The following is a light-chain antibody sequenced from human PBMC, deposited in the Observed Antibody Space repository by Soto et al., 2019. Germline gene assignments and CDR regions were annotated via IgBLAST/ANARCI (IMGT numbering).Light chain of an antibody. CDR2: GAS. CDR1: QTVSSNF. V-gene: IGKV3-20*01. Sequence: IVLRQSPGTLSLSPGERATLSCRASQTVSSNFLAWYQEKPGQGPRLLIYGASTRATGIPDRFSGSGSGTDFTLTISRLDPEDFAVYYCRQYGRSLEFAVGGGTKVDNK. J-gene: IGKJ4*01. CDR3: RQYGRSLEFA.